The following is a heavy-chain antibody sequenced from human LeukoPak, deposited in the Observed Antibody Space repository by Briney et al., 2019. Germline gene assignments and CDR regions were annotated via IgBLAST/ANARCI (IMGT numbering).Heavy chain of an antibody. J-gene: IGHJ4*02. CDR3: ARGGAFTVTPYFDY. CDR2: ISGSGGST. CDR1: GFTFSSYA. Sequence: PGGSLRLSCAASGFTFSSYAMSWVRQAPGKGLEWVSAISGSGGSTYYADSVKGRFTISRDNAKNSLYLQMNSLRAEDTAVYYCARGGAFTVTPYFDYWGQGTLVTVSS. V-gene: IGHV3-23*01. D-gene: IGHD4-17*01.